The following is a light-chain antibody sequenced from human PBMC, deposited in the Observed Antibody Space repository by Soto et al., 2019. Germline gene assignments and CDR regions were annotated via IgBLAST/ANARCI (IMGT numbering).Light chain of an antibody. CDR2: GNS. J-gene: IGLJ2*01. CDR1: SSNIGAGYD. V-gene: IGLV1-40*01. Sequence: QSVLTQPPSVSGAPGQRVTISCTGSSSNIGAGYDVHWYQQLPGPAPKLLIYGNSNRPSGVPDRFSGSKSGTSASLAITGLQAEDEADYYCQSYDSSLHVVFGGGTKLTVL. CDR3: QSYDSSLHVV.